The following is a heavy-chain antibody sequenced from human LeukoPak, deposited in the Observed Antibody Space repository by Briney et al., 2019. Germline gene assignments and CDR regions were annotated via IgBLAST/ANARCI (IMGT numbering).Heavy chain of an antibody. CDR2: IYTSGST. J-gene: IGHJ4*02. D-gene: IGHD6-13*01. V-gene: IGHV4-4*07. CDR1: GGSISSYY. CDR3: ARAGSIAAAAD. Sequence: SETVSLTCTVSGGSISSYYWSWIRQPAGKGLEWIGRIYTSGSTNYNPSLKSRVTISVDKSKNQFSLKLSSVTAADTAVYYCARAGSIAAAADWGQGTLVTVSS.